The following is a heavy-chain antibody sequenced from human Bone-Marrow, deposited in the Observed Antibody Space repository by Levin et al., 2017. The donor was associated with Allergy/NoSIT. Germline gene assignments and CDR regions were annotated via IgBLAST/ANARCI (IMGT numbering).Heavy chain of an antibody. V-gene: IGHV3-11*01. CDR2: IGRSGGNI. Sequence: PGGSLRLSCATSGFTFSDYYMSWIRQAPGKGLEWVSYIGRSGGNIYYADSVKGRFTISRDNAKNSLYLQLNSLRGDDTAVYYCARDDVDTASLDFWGQGTLVTVSS. D-gene: IGHD5-18*01. J-gene: IGHJ4*02. CDR1: GFTFSDYY. CDR3: ARDDVDTASLDF.